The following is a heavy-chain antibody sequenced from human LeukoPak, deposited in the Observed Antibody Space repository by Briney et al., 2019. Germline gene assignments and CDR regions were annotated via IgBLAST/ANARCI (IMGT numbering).Heavy chain of an antibody. Sequence: GGSLRLSRAASGFTFSSYSMNWVRQAPGKGLEWVSSISSSSSYIYYADSVKGRFTISRDNPENSLYLQMNSLRAEDTAVYYCARDKITMVRGVSDYWGQGTLVTVSS. D-gene: IGHD3-10*01. CDR3: ARDKITMVRGVSDY. CDR2: ISSSSSYI. V-gene: IGHV3-21*01. CDR1: GFTFSSYS. J-gene: IGHJ4*02.